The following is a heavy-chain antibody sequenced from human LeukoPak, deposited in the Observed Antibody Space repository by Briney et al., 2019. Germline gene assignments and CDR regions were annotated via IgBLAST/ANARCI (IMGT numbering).Heavy chain of an antibody. J-gene: IGHJ6*03. V-gene: IGHV4-61*02. D-gene: IGHD6-19*01. Sequence: SETLSLTCIVSGGSISSGSYYWSWIRQPAGKGLEWIGRVFTSGSTDYNPSFKSRVTISVDTSKKQVSLRLSSVTAADTAVYYCARAVAGTGGYYYYYYMDVWGKGTTVTVSS. CDR1: GGSISSGSYY. CDR2: VFTSGST. CDR3: ARAVAGTGGYYYYYYMDV.